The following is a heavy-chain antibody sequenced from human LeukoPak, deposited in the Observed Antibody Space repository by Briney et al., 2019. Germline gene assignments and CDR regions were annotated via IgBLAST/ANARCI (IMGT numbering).Heavy chain of an antibody. CDR2: IWYDASKT. CDR1: GFNFGFYS. Sequence: PGRSLRLSCAASGFNFGFYSMQWVRQAPGKGLEWVAVIWYDASKTYYADSVKGRFTISRDNSKNTLYLQMNSLTVEDTALYYCVRDDGWYKVDYWGQGTLVTVSS. V-gene: IGHV3-33*01. CDR3: VRDDGWYKVDY. J-gene: IGHJ4*02. D-gene: IGHD6-19*01.